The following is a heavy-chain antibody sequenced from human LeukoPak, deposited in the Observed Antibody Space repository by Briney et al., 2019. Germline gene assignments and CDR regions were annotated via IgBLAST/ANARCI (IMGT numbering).Heavy chain of an antibody. CDR3: AKPSGSGVDY. Sequence: GGSLRLSCGASGFLFDDHDMHWVRQAPGKGLEWVAYIRSDGYHTYYADSVKGRFTITRDNLKNTSYLQMNSLRLEDMAVYYCAKPSGSGVDYWGRGTRVTVSS. V-gene: IGHV3-30*02. D-gene: IGHD1-26*01. CDR2: IRSDGYHT. CDR1: GFLFDDHD. J-gene: IGHJ4*02.